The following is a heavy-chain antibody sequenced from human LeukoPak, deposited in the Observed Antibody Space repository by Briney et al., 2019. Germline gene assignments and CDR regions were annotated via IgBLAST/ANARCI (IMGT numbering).Heavy chain of an antibody. CDR1: GSSFSSYG. D-gene: IGHD3-10*01. V-gene: IGHV1-18*01. CDR2: INTDNGDT. CDR3: ARVFNYYGSGNFQG. J-gene: IGHJ4*02. Sequence: GASVKVSCKVSGSSFSSYGITWVRQAPGQGLEWMGWINTDNGDTSYAENLQGRVSLTADTSTTTAYMELTSLRSDDTAVYYCARVFNYYGSGNFQGWGQGTLVTVSS.